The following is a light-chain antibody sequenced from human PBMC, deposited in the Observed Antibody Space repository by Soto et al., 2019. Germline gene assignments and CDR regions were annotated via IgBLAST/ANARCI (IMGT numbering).Light chain of an antibody. CDR3: AAWDDRLRGHV. CDR1: SSNIGSTA. V-gene: IGLV1-44*01. CDR2: GNN. Sequence: QSVLTQPPSASGTPGQRVTISCSGSSSNIGSTAVNWYQQLPGTAPKLLIYGNNPRPSGVPDGSAGSKSGTSASLAIGGLQFEDEAEYDCAAWDDRLRGHVFGTGTELTVL. J-gene: IGLJ1*01.